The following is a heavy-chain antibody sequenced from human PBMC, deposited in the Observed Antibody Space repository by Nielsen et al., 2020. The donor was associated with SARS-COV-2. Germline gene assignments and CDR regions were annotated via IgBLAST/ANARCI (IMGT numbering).Heavy chain of an antibody. Sequence: GGSLRLSCAASGFAFSSYGMPWVRQAPGKGLEWVAVISYDGSKKYYADSVKGRFTISRDNSKNTLYLQMNSLRAEDTAVYYCAKGGGRQWLVHGYWGQGTLVTVSP. CDR1: GFAFSSYG. CDR2: ISYDGSKK. CDR3: AKGGGRQWLVHGY. D-gene: IGHD6-19*01. J-gene: IGHJ4*02. V-gene: IGHV3-30*18.